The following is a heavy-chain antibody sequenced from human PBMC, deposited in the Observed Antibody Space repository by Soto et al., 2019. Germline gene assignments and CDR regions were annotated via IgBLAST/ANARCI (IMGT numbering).Heavy chain of an antibody. J-gene: IGHJ6*02. CDR2: ISGSGGST. Sequence: HPGGSLRLSCAASGFTFSSYAMSWVRQAPGKGLEWVSAISGSGGSTYYADSVKGRFTISRDNSKNTLYLQMNSLRAEDTAVYYCAKARAADSYGMDVWGQGTTVTVSS. CDR1: GFTFSSYA. V-gene: IGHV3-23*01. CDR3: AKARAADSYGMDV. D-gene: IGHD6-13*01.